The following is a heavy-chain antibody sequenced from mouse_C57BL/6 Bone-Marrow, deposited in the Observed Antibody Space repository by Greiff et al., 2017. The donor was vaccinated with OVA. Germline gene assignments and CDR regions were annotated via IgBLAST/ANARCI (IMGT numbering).Heavy chain of an antibody. CDR1: GFTFSSYA. CDR2: ISDGGSYT. Sequence: EVQGVESGGGLVKPGGSLKLSCAASGFTFSSYAMSWVRQTPEKRLEWVATISDGGSYTYYPDNVKGRFTISRDNAKNNLYLQLSHLKSEDTARYYCARMGLRLDFDYWGQGTTLTVSS. D-gene: IGHD1-2*01. CDR3: ARMGLRLDFDY. V-gene: IGHV5-4*01. J-gene: IGHJ2*01.